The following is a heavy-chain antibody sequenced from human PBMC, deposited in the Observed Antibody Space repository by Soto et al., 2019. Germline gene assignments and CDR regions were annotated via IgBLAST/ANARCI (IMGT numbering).Heavy chain of an antibody. D-gene: IGHD3-3*01. CDR1: GFTFSSYE. Sequence: LSISCAASGFTFSSYEMNWVRQAPGKGLEWVSYISSSGSTIYYADSVKGRFTISRDNAKNSLYLQMNSLRAEDTAVYYCARGSESRDYDFWSRYYTGFDYWGQGTLVTVS. CDR2: ISSSGSTI. J-gene: IGHJ4*02. V-gene: IGHV3-48*03. CDR3: ARGSESRDYDFWSRYYTGFDY.